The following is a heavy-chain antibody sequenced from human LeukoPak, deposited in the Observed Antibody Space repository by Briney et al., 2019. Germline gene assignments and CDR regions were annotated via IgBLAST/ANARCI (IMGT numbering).Heavy chain of an antibody. Sequence: SETLSLTCSVSGASIGSHYWSWIRQPAGKGLDWIGHIYISGSTNYNPSLKSRVTISVDTSKNQFSLKLSSLTAADTAVYYCARVHCIGHSCYVDYWGQGALVTVSS. CDR3: ARVHCIGHSCYVDY. V-gene: IGHV4-4*07. CDR2: IYISGST. J-gene: IGHJ4*02. D-gene: IGHD2-15*01. CDR1: GASIGSHY.